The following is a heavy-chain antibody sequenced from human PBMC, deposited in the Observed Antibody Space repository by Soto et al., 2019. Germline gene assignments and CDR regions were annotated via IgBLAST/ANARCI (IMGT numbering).Heavy chain of an antibody. CDR2: ISYDGSNK. Sequence: PGGSLRLSCAASGFTFSSYVMHWVRQAPGKGLEWVAVISYDGSNKYYADSVKGRFTISRDNSKNTLYLQMNSLRAEDTAVYYCAKGGYSSGWYSLQSTIDYWGQGTLVTVSS. D-gene: IGHD6-19*01. V-gene: IGHV3-30*18. J-gene: IGHJ4*02. CDR3: AKGGYSSGWYSLQSTIDY. CDR1: GFTFSSYV.